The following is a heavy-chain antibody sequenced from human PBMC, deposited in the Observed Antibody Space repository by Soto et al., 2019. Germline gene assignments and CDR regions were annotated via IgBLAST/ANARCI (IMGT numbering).Heavy chain of an antibody. Sequence: QVQLVQSGAEVKKPGSSVKVSCEASGSIFSRHAMSWVRQAPGQGLEWMGGIIPIFASANYAQKFQGRVTITADELTSTVYMELNSLRSEDTAIYYCARGGIRGTPMDYWGQGTLLTVSS. D-gene: IGHD3-16*01. J-gene: IGHJ4*02. CDR3: ARGGIRGTPMDY. CDR1: GSIFSRHA. CDR2: IIPIFASA. V-gene: IGHV1-69*12.